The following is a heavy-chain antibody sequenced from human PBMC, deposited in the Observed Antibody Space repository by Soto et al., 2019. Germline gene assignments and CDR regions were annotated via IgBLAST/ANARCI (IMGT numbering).Heavy chain of an antibody. J-gene: IGHJ4*02. CDR3: AKEGPTQGYFDY. V-gene: IGHV3-30*18. CDR2: ISYDGSNK. CDR1: GFTFSSYG. Sequence: GESLKISCAASGFTFSSYGMHWVRQAPGKGLEWVAVISYDGSNKYYADSVKGRFTISRDNSKNTLYLQMNSLRAEDTAVYYCAKEGPTQGYFDYWGQGTLVTVSS.